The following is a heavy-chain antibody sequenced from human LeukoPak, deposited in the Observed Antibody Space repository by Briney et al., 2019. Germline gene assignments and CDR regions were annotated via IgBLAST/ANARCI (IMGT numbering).Heavy chain of an antibody. CDR3: ERPGRWESLHAFDL. CDR2: IYPGDSDT. D-gene: IGHD1-26*01. V-gene: IGHV5-51*01. CDR1: GYSFTSYW. Sequence: GASLKISCKGSGYSFTSYWFGWVRQMPGKGLEWMGIIYPGDSDTRYSPSFQGQVTISADKSISTAYLQWSSLKASDTAMYYCERPGRWESLHAFDLGRQGTMVTVSS. J-gene: IGHJ3*01.